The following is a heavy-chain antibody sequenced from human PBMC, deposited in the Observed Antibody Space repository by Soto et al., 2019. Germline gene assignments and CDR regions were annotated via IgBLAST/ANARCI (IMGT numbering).Heavy chain of an antibody. Sequence: SVKVSCKASGGTFSSYAISWVRQAPGQGLEWMGGIIPIFGTANYAQKFQGRVTITADESTSTAYMELSSLRSEDTAVYYCARGAVPGSWYFDYWGQGTLVTVSS. CDR1: GGTFSSYA. CDR2: IIPIFGTA. V-gene: IGHV1-69*13. CDR3: ARGAVPGSWYFDY. J-gene: IGHJ4*02. D-gene: IGHD2-15*01.